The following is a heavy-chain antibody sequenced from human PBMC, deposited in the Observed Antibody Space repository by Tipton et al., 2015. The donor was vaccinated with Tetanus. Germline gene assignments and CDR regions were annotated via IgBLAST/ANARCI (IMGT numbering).Heavy chain of an antibody. CDR2: ITSSSSTI. CDR3: ARAFFAAATS. V-gene: IGHV3-48*02. CDR1: GFTFSSYN. Sequence: SLRLSCAASGFTFSSYNMNWVRQALGKGLEWVSYITSSSSTIYYADSVKGRFTISRDNAKNSLYLQMNSLRDDDTAVYYCARAFFAAATSWGQGTLVTVSS. D-gene: IGHD6-13*01. J-gene: IGHJ5*02.